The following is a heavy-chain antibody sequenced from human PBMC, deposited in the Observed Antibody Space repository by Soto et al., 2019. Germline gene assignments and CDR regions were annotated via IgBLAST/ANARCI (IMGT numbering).Heavy chain of an antibody. D-gene: IGHD1-7*01. J-gene: IGHJ5*02. V-gene: IGHV4-30-2*01. Sequence: QMRLQESGSGLVKPSQTLSLTCAVSGGSISSGGYAWNWIRQPPGKGLEWIGYIYHSGYTSYNPSLKNRVTISVDKSKNQLSLTLSFVTAADTAVYYCARDSLTGNYFDTWGQGPLVTVSS. CDR2: IYHSGYT. CDR1: GGSISSGGYA. CDR3: ARDSLTGNYFDT.